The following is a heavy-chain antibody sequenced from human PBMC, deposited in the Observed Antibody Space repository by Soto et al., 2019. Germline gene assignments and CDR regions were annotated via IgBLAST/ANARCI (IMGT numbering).Heavy chain of an antibody. Sequence: PGESLKISCKGSGYSFTTNWIGWVRQMPGKGLEWMGIVYPSDSDTRYSPSFQGQVTISADKSITTAYLQWSSLRASDTAIYYCARLYGRSFDYWGQGTLVTVSS. D-gene: IGHD2-2*02. CDR1: GYSFTTNW. CDR3: ARLYGRSFDY. CDR2: VYPSDSDT. V-gene: IGHV5-51*01. J-gene: IGHJ4*02.